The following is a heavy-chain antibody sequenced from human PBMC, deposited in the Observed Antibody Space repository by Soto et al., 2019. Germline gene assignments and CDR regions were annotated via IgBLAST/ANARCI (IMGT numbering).Heavy chain of an antibody. D-gene: IGHD5-12*01. CDR1: GGSFSGYY. CDR3: ARVIGVYDYYYYYGMDV. J-gene: IGHJ6*02. V-gene: IGHV4-34*01. Sequence: SETLSLTCAVYGGSFSGYYWSWIRQPPGKGLEWIGEINHSGSTNYNPSLKSRVTISVDTSKNQFSLKLSSVTAADMAVYYCARVIGVYDYYYYYGMDVWGQGTTVTVSS. CDR2: INHSGST.